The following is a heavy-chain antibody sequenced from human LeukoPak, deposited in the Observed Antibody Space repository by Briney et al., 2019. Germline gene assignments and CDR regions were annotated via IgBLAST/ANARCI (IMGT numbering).Heavy chain of an antibody. J-gene: IGHJ6*02. V-gene: IGHV1-8*01. CDR2: MNPNSGNT. CDR3: ARNQRITMVRGVIILYGMDV. CDR1: GYTFTSYD. D-gene: IGHD3-10*01. Sequence: ASVKVSCKASGYTFTSYDINWVRQATGQGLEWMGWMNPNSGNTGYAQKFQGRVTMTRNTSISTAYMELSSLRSEDTAVYYCARNQRITMVRGVIILYGMDVWGQGTTVTVSS.